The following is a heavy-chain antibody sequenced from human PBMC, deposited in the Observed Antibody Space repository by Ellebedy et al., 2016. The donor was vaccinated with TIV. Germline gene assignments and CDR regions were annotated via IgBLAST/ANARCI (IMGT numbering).Heavy chain of an antibody. Sequence: SETLSLXXTVSGGSISSYHWNWIRQPPGKGLEWIGNVYYTGGTDYHPSLKSRLTISVDTSKNQFSLRLTSVTAADTAVYYCAANGDYWGQGTLVTVSS. CDR2: VYYTGGT. J-gene: IGHJ4*02. D-gene: IGHD2-8*01. CDR1: GGSISSYH. CDR3: AANGDY. V-gene: IGHV4-59*01.